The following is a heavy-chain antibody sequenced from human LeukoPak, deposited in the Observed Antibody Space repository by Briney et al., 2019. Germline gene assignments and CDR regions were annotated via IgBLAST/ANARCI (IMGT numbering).Heavy chain of an antibody. D-gene: IGHD4-11*01. CDR2: ISDYNGNT. Sequence: GASVKVSCKASGYTFTSYGISWVRQAPGQGLEWMGWISDYNGNTNYAQKLQGRVTMTTDTSTSTAYMELRSLRSDDTAVYYCARDLYRDSLPVSWFDTWGQGTLVTVSS. J-gene: IGHJ5*02. CDR3: ARDLYRDSLPVSWFDT. CDR1: GYTFTSYG. V-gene: IGHV1-18*01.